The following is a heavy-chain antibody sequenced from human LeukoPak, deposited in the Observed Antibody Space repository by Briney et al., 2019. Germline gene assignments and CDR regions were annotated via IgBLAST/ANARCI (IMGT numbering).Heavy chain of an antibody. V-gene: IGHV1-2*02. D-gene: IGHD6-19*01. J-gene: IGHJ5*02. CDR3: AREGKAIAVAGQETNNWFDP. Sequence: ASVKVSCKASGYTFTSYGISWVRQAPGQGLEWMGWINPNSGGTNYAQKFQGRVTMTRDTSISTAYMELSRLRSEDTAVYYCAREGKAIAVAGQETNNWFDPWGQGTLVTVSS. CDR1: GYTFTSYG. CDR2: INPNSGGT.